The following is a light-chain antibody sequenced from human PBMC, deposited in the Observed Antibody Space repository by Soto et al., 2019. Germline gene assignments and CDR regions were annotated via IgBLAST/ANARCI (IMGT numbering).Light chain of an antibody. J-gene: IGKJ5*01. V-gene: IGKV3-20*01. CDR1: QSVSSSY. CDR3: QQYGSSSMT. Sequence: EIVLTQSPGTLSFSPGERATLSCRASQSVSSSYLAWYQQKPGQAPRLLIYGASSRATGIPDRFSGSGSGTDFTLTISSLEPEDFAVYYCQQYGSSSMTFGQGTRLEIK. CDR2: GAS.